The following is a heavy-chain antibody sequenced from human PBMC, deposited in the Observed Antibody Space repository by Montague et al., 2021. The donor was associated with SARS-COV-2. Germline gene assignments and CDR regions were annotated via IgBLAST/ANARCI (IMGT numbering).Heavy chain of an antibody. D-gene: IGHD4-11*01. J-gene: IGHJ4*02. Sequence: SETLSLTCAVSGVSIASTNWWSLVRQPPGKGLEWIGEISYGGTATYNPSLKSRATISMDRSRNLFSLKLSSVTAADTAIYYCAGKALTVPADYWGQGTLVTVS. V-gene: IGHV4-4*02. CDR1: GVSIASTNW. CDR2: ISYGGTA. CDR3: AGKALTVPADY.